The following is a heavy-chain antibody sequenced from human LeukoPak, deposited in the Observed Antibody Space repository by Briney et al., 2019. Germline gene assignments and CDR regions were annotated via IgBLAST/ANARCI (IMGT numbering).Heavy chain of an antibody. J-gene: IGHJ4*02. CDR1: GGSIGSDY. CDR2: IYYTGGT. CDR3: AKYGNSGWVIDN. D-gene: IGHD6-19*01. Sequence: SETLSLTCTVSGGSIGSDYWTWIRQPPVKVLEYIGYIYYTGGTNYNPSLKSRVTISVDTSKNQFSLKLSSVTAADTAVYFCAKYGNSGWVIDNWGQGTLVTVSS. V-gene: IGHV4-59*08.